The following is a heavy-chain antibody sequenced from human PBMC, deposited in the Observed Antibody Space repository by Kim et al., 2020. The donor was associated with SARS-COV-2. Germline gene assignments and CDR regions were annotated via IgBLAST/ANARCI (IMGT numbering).Heavy chain of an antibody. CDR1: AFTFDDYA. CDR2: ISGDGGST. CDR3: AKGTYIASGPGHP. J-gene: IGHJ5*02. D-gene: IGHD6-13*01. V-gene: IGHV3-43*02. Sequence: GGSLRLSCAASAFTFDDYAMHWVRQAPGKGLEWVSLISGDGGSTYYADSVKGRFTISRDNSKNSLYMQMNSLRTEDTALYYCAKGTYIASGPGHPWGQGTLVTVSS.